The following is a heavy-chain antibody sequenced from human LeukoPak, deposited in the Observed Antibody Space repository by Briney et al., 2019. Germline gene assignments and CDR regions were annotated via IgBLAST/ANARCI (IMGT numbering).Heavy chain of an antibody. Sequence: GSLRLSCVASGFTISNHYMTWVRQAPGKGLEWVANIKQDGSDKHYVDSVKGRFTISRDNARNSLYLQMNSLRAEDTAVYYCARESVVSGMIDDACDIWGQGTMVIVSS. CDR3: ARESVVSGMIDDACDI. J-gene: IGHJ3*02. V-gene: IGHV3-7*01. D-gene: IGHD1-26*01. CDR1: GFTISNHY. CDR2: IKQDGSDK.